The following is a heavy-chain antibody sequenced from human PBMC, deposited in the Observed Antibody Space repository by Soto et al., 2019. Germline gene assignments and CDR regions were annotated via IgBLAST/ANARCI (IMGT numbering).Heavy chain of an antibody. CDR1: GFTFSNAW. Sequence: PGGSLRLSCAASGFTFSNAWMSWVRQAPGKGLEWVGRIKSKTDGGTTDYAAPVKGRFTISRDDSKNTLYLQMNSLKTEDTAVYYCTTDELIGYCSGGSCYTSRDFDYWGQGTLVTVSS. J-gene: IGHJ4*02. CDR2: IKSKTDGGTT. V-gene: IGHV3-15*01. CDR3: TTDELIGYCSGGSCYTSRDFDY. D-gene: IGHD2-15*01.